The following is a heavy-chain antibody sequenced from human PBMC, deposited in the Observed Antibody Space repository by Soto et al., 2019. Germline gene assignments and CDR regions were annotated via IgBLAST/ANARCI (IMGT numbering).Heavy chain of an antibody. CDR2: ISDSGST. V-gene: IGHV3-23*01. J-gene: IGHJ4*02. Sequence: EVQLLESGGALVQPGGSLRLSCAASGFTFSNHAMNWVRQAPGKGLEWVSTISDSGSTYYADSLKGRFTISRDNSKNTLSLQMNSLRAEDTAVYYCARDPGGHYCTSTSCLYFFDHWGPGTLVIVSS. D-gene: IGHD2-2*01. CDR3: ARDPGGHYCTSTSCLYFFDH. CDR1: GFTFSNHA.